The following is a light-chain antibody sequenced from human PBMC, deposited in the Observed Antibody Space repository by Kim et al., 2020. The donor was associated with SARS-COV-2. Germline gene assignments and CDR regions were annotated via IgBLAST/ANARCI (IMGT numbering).Light chain of an antibody. CDR1: QDNRKD. CDR3: LQHNTYPIT. V-gene: IGKV1-17*01. Sequence: SAVGDRGTNTCRASQDNRKDLGWYQQKTGRAPKSLIYGTSSVQSGVPSRFSGSGSGTEFALTISSLQPEDFATYFCLQHNTYPITFGQGTRLEIK. J-gene: IGKJ5*01. CDR2: GTS.